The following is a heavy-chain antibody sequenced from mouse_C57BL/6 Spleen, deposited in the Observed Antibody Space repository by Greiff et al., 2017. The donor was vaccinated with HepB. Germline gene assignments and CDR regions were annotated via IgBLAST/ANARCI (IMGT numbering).Heavy chain of an antibody. CDR2: IDPSDSYT. D-gene: IGHD1-1*01. Sequence: QVQLQQPGAELVKPGASVKLSCKASGYTFTSYWMQWVKQRPGQGLEWIGEIDPSDSYTNYNQKFKGKATLTVDTSSSTAYMQLSSLTSEDSAVYYCARRGTTVVATSDYWGQGTTLTVSS. V-gene: IGHV1-50*01. CDR3: ARRGTTVVATSDY. CDR1: GYTFTSYW. J-gene: IGHJ2*01.